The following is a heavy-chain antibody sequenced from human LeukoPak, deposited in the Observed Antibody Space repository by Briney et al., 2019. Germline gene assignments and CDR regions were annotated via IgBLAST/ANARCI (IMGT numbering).Heavy chain of an antibody. CDR2: ISAYNGNT. Sequence: ASVKVSCKASGYTFTSYGISWVRQAPGQGLEWMGWISAYNGNTNYAQKLQGRVTMTTDTSTSTAYTELRSLRSDDTAVYYCASYSSSWNNWFDPWGQGTLVTVSS. V-gene: IGHV1-18*01. J-gene: IGHJ5*02. CDR1: GYTFTSYG. D-gene: IGHD6-13*01. CDR3: ASYSSSWNNWFDP.